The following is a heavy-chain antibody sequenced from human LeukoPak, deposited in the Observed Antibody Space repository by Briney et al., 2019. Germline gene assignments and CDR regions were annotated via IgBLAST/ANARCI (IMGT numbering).Heavy chain of an antibody. CDR3: ARDVPTVQLWRTDAFDI. Sequence: SETLSLTCTVSGYSISSGYYWGWIRQPPGKGLEWIGIIYHSGSTYFNPSLKSRVTISVDTSKNQFSLKLTSVTAADTAVYYRARDVPTVQLWRTDAFDIWGQGTMVTVSS. CDR2: IYHSGST. J-gene: IGHJ3*02. V-gene: IGHV4-38-2*02. D-gene: IGHD5-18*01. CDR1: GYSISSGYY.